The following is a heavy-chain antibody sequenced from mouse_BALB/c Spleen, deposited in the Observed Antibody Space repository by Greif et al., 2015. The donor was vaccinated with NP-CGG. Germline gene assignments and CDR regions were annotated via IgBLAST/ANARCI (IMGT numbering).Heavy chain of an antibody. CDR2: INPSNGGA. CDR3: TRGLRRDLDF. Sequence: QVQLKHSGAELVKPRASVKLSCKASGYTFNSYYMYWVKQRPGRGLEWIGEINPSNGGANLNEKFKSKATLTVDKSSSTVYMQLISLTSEDSAVYFCTRGLRRDLDFWCQGTSLTVSS. V-gene: IGHV1S81*02. CDR1: GYTFNSYY. J-gene: IGHJ2*02.